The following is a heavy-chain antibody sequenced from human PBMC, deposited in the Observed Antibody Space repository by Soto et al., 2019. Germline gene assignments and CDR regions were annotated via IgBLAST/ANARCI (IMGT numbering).Heavy chain of an antibody. CDR2: IYYSGST. CDR3: SVLWSGAYTGLGYFQH. Sequence: SETLSLTCTVSGGSISSYYWSWIRQPPGKGLEWIGYIYYSGSTNYNPSLKSRVTISVDTSKNQFSLKLSSVTAADTAVYHCSVLWSGAYTGLGYFQHWGQGTLVTVSS. D-gene: IGHD3-3*01. J-gene: IGHJ1*01. V-gene: IGHV4-59*08. CDR1: GGSISSYY.